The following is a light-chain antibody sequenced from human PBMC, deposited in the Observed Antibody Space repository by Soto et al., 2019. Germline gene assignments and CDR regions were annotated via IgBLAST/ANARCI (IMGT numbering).Light chain of an antibody. Sequence: QSALTQPASVSGSPGQSITIYCAGTSTDVGRFNLVSWYRQYPGKAPRVLICEVTKRPSGVSDRFSGSKSGNTAYLTISGLQAEDEADYYCYSYAGSSVMVFGGGTKVTVL. CDR2: EVT. V-gene: IGLV2-23*02. CDR1: STDVGRFNL. CDR3: YSYAGSSVMV. J-gene: IGLJ2*01.